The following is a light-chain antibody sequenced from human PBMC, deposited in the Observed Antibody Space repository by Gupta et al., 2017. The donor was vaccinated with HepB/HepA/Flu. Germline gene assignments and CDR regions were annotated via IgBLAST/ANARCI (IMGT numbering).Light chain of an antibody. V-gene: IGLV3-21*02. CDR1: NIGYKS. CDR3: QVWHSTSDHPGV. Sequence: SYVLTQPPSVSLAPGETARITCGGNNIGYKSMHWYQQKPGQAPVLVVYNDINRPSEIPEQFSGSKSRNTATLTISRVEAGDEADYYCQVWHSTSDHPGVFGGGTRLTVL. J-gene: IGLJ3*02. CDR2: NDI.